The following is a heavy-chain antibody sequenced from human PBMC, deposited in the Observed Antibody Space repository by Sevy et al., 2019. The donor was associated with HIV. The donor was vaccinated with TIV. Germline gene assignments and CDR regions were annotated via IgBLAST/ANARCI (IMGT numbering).Heavy chain of an antibody. D-gene: IGHD3-9*01. V-gene: IGHV1-69*13. CDR2: FIPISGTA. Sequence: ASVKVSCKASGGTVSSYAISWVRQAPGQGLEWMGRFIPISGTANYAQKFQGRVTITADESTSTVYMDLSRLKSDDSAVYYCASEPHYDILTGYYTLDYWGQGTLVTVSS. J-gene: IGHJ4*02. CDR1: GGTVSSYA. CDR3: ASEPHYDILTGYYTLDY.